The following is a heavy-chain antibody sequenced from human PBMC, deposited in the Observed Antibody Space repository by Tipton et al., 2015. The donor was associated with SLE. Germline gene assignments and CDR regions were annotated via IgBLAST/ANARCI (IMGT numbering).Heavy chain of an antibody. CDR2: IYYRGST. CDR3: ARDDTDGESSGIPGDY. Sequence: TLSLTCTVSGGSISSHYWSWIRQPPGKGLEWIGYIYYRGSTNYNPSLKSRATISVDTSKKKFSLKLNSVTAADTAVYYCARDDTDGESSGIPGDYWGQGTLVTVSS. D-gene: IGHD3-22*01. CDR1: GGSISSHY. V-gene: IGHV4-59*11. J-gene: IGHJ4*02.